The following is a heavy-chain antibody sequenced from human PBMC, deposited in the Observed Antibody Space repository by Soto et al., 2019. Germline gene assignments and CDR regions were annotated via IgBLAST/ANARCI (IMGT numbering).Heavy chain of an antibody. CDR2: ISANNGNT. V-gene: IGHV1-18*01. D-gene: IGHD1-1*01. CDR3: ARGRYGDY. J-gene: IGHJ4*02. CDR1: GYDFTTYG. Sequence: QVHLVHSGAEVTKHGASVNVSCKGSGYDFTTYGITWVRQAPGQGLEWMAWISANNGNTDYAQKLQGRVTVTRDTSTSTAYMELRSLRSDDTAMYYCARGRYGDYWGQGALVTVS.